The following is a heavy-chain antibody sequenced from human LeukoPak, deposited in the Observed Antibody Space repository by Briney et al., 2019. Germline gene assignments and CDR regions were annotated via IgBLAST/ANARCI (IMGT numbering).Heavy chain of an antibody. CDR2: IYHSGST. V-gene: IGHV4-4*02. Sequence: SGTLSLTCAVSGGSISSSNWWSWVRQPPGKGLEWIGEIYHSGSTNYNPSLKSRVTISVDKSKNQFSLKLGSVTAADTAVYYCARVSDGSGTFFDYWGQGTLVTVSS. D-gene: IGHD3-10*01. CDR3: ARVSDGSGTFFDY. J-gene: IGHJ4*02. CDR1: GGSISSSNW.